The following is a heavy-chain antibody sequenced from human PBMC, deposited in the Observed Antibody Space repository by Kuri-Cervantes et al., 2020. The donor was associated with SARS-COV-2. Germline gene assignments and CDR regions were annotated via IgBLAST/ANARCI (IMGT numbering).Heavy chain of an antibody. J-gene: IGHJ4*02. D-gene: IGHD5-24*01. Sequence: GESLKISCAASGFTFSSYAMHWVRQAPGKGLEWVAVISYDGSNKYYADSVKGRFTISRDNSKNTLYLQMNSLRAEDTAVYYCARDQGDGYWGQGTLVTVSS. CDR1: GFTFSSYA. CDR2: ISYDGSNK. CDR3: ARDQGDGY. V-gene: IGHV3-30*01.